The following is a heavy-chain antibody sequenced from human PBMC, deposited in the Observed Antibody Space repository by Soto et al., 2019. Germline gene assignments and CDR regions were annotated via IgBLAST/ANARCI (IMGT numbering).Heavy chain of an antibody. Sequence: PGGSLRLSCAASGFTFSSYWMSWVRQAPGKGLEWVANIKQDGSEKYYVDSVKGRFTMSRDNAKNSLYLQMNSLRAEDTAVYYCARAPGVAAPGTPHYWGQGTLVTVSS. V-gene: IGHV3-7*01. CDR1: GFTFSSYW. J-gene: IGHJ4*02. D-gene: IGHD6-13*01. CDR2: IKQDGSEK. CDR3: ARAPGVAAPGTPHY.